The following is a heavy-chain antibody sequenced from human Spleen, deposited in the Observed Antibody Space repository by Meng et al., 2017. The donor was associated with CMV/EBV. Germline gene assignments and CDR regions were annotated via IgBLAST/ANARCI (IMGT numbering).Heavy chain of an antibody. Sequence: GESLKISCAASGFTFSSYWMSWVRQAPGKGLEWAANIKQDGSEKYYVDSVKGRFTISRDNSKNTLYLQMNSLRAEDTAVYYCAKDEITIFGVVMSSVDYWGQGTLVTVSS. CDR1: GFTFSSYW. J-gene: IGHJ4*02. CDR2: IKQDGSEK. D-gene: IGHD3-3*01. CDR3: AKDEITIFGVVMSSVDY. V-gene: IGHV3-7*01.